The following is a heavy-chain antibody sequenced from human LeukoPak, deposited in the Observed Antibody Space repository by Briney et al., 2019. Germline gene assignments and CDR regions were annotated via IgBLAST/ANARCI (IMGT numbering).Heavy chain of an antibody. Sequence: ASVKVTCNASGYTFTSYGISWVRQAPGQGLEWMGWISAYNGNTNYAQKLQGRVTMTTDTSTSTAYMELRSLRSDDTAVYYCARGVLRYFDWLLYGPLFDDAFDIWGQGTMVTVSS. D-gene: IGHD3-9*01. J-gene: IGHJ3*02. CDR3: ARGVLRYFDWLLYGPLFDDAFDI. CDR2: ISAYNGNT. V-gene: IGHV1-18*01. CDR1: GYTFTSYG.